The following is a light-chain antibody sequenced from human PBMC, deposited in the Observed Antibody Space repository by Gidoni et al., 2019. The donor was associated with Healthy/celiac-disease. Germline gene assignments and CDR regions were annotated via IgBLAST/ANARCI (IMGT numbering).Light chain of an antibody. Sequence: DIQMTQSPSSLSASVGDRVTITCRASQSISSYLTWYQQKTGKAPKLLIYAASSLQSGVPSRFSGSGSGTDFTLTSSSLQPEDFATYYCQQSYSTPITFXXXTRLEIK. V-gene: IGKV1-39*01. CDR1: QSISSY. J-gene: IGKJ5*01. CDR2: AAS. CDR3: QQSYSTPIT.